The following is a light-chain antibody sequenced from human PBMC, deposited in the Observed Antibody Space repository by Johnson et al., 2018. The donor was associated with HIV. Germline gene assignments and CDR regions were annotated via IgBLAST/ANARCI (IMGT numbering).Light chain of an antibody. CDR3: GTWDSSLSSFYV. CDR2: DNN. Sequence: QSMLTQPPSVSAAPGQKVTISCSGSSSNIGNNYVSWYQQLPGTAPKLLIYDNNKRPSGIPDRFSGSKSGTSATLGITGLQTGDEVDYYCGTWDSSLSSFYVFGTGTKVTVL. CDR1: SSNIGNNY. J-gene: IGLJ1*01. V-gene: IGLV1-51*01.